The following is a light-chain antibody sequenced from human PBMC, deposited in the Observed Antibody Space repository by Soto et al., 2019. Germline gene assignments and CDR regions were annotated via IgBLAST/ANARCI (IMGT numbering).Light chain of an antibody. Sequence: EIVLTQSPGSMSLSPGESATLSCRASQSIISTYLGWFQQKPGQAPRLLIYASSNRATGIPDRFSGSGSGTEFTLTIIRLEPEDFAVYYCQQYGNSYTFGQGTTLEIK. J-gene: IGKJ2*01. CDR2: ASS. CDR3: QQYGNSYT. V-gene: IGKV3-20*01. CDR1: QSIISTY.